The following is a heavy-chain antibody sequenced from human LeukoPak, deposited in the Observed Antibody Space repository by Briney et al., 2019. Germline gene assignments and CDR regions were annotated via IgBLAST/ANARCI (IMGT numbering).Heavy chain of an antibody. CDR1: GFTFSPYS. J-gene: IGHJ3*02. D-gene: IGHD4-11*01. Sequence: PGGSLRLSCAASGFTFSPYSMNWVRQAPGKGLEWVSSISTSNRYIDYADSVKGRFTISRDKANNSLHLQMNSLTAEDTAIYYCARASLAVNDAFDIWGQGTMVTVSS. CDR2: ISTSNRYI. CDR3: ARASLAVNDAFDI. V-gene: IGHV3-21*01.